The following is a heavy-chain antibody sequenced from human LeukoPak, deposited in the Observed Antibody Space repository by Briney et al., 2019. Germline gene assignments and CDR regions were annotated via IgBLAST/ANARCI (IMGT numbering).Heavy chain of an antibody. CDR2: ISTGTYI. D-gene: IGHD4-23*01. J-gene: IGHJ4*02. V-gene: IGHV3-21*05. CDR3: TREQDREAAATVVGDY. CDR1: GFTISAYS. Sequence: PGGSLRLSCAASGFTISAYSLNWVRQAPGNGLEWISHISTGTYIAYTDSVKGRFTISRDNAKNSLYLQMNSLRAEDTAVYYCTREQDREAAATVVGDYWGQGTLVTVSS.